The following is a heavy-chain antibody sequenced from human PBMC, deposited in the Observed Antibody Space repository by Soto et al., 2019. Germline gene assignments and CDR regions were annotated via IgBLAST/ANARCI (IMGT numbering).Heavy chain of an antibody. CDR2: IYYSGST. J-gene: IGHJ4*02. Sequence: QVQLQESGPGLVKPSETLSLTCTVSGGSISSYYWSWIRQPPGKGLEWIGYIYYSGSTNYNPSLRXRVTISVDSSKSQFSLKLSSVTAADTAVYYCARRYGDSFDFWGQGTLVTVSS. V-gene: IGHV4-59*08. CDR3: ARRYGDSFDF. CDR1: GGSISSYY. D-gene: IGHD4-17*01.